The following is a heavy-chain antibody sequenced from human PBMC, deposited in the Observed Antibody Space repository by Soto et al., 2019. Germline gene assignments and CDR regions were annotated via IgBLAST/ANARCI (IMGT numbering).Heavy chain of an antibody. V-gene: IGHV3-23*01. J-gene: IGHJ2*01. Sequence: EVQLLESGGGLVQPGGSLRLSCAASGFTFSRFAMNWVRQAPGKGLEWVSGITGGGDSTFYADSVKGRFTISRVQSKNTVYLHMHSLSAEDTAVYYCVKKIAGTTTSGAYWYFDLWGRGTLVTVSS. CDR1: GFTFSRFA. D-gene: IGHD1-26*01. CDR2: ITGGGDST. CDR3: VKKIAGTTTSGAYWYFDL.